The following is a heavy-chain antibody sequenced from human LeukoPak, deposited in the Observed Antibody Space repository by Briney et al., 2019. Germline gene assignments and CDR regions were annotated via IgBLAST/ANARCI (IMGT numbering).Heavy chain of an antibody. CDR3: ARRHGGSSQSDY. J-gene: IGHJ4*02. CDR2: IYNSGST. CDR1: GDSMSRTSYY. Sequence: WETLSLTCTVSGDSMSRTSYYWVWIRQPPGKGLEWIGNIYNSGSTYYNPSLKSRVTISVDMSKNQFSLKLSSVTTADTAVYYCARRHGGSSQSDYWGQGTLVTVSS. D-gene: IGHD1-26*01. V-gene: IGHV4-39*01.